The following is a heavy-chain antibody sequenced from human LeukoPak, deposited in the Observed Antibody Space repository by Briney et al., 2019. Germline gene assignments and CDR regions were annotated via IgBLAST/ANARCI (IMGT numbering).Heavy chain of an antibody. Sequence: PGGSLRLSCAASGFTVSSNYMSWVRQAPGKGLEWVSVIYNDGRAYYADSVKGRFTTSRDNSKNTLYLQMNSLRAEDTAVYYCARNKWGDYTGSDYWGQGTLVTVSS. D-gene: IGHD4-17*01. V-gene: IGHV3-53*01. CDR3: ARNKWGDYTGSDY. CDR2: IYNDGRA. CDR1: GFTVSSNY. J-gene: IGHJ4*02.